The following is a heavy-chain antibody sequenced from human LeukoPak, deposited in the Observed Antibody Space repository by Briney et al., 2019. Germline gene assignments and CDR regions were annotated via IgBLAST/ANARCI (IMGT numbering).Heavy chain of an antibody. CDR3: ASRSVYSSYAFDI. CDR2: IYYSGST. D-gene: IGHD2-15*01. V-gene: IGHV4-59*12. Sequence: SETLSLTCTVSGGSISSYYWSWIRQPPGKGLEWIGYIYYSGSTNYNPSLKSRVTISVDTSKNHFSLRLSSVTAADTAVYYCASRSVYSSYAFDIWGQGTVVTASS. CDR1: GGSISSYY. J-gene: IGHJ3*02.